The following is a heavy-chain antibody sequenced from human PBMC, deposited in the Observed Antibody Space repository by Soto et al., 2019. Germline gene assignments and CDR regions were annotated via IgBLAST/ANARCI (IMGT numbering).Heavy chain of an antibody. CDR2: IYWDDDK. Sequence: QITLKESGPTLVKPTQTLSLTCTFSGLSLSATGLGVGWIRQPPGKALEWLARIYWDDDKRYSPSLKSRPANTTDTSKNQVVLRMTNMDPVDTATYYCVQSRCGGDCLQSSSSHYYYGLDVWGQGSTVTVSS. J-gene: IGHJ6*02. D-gene: IGHD2-21*02. V-gene: IGHV2-5*02. CDR3: VQSRCGGDCLQSSSSHYYYGLDV. CDR1: GLSLSATGLG.